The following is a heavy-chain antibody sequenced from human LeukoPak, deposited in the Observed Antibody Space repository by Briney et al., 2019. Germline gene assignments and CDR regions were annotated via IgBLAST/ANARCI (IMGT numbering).Heavy chain of an antibody. V-gene: IGHV1-69*05. Sequence: ASVKVSCKASGGTFSSYAISWVRQAPGQGLEWMGGIIPIFGTANYAQKFQGRVTMTRNTSISTAYMELSSLRSEDTAVYYCARGRYYGSGSYYIVPNNWFDPWGQGTLVTVSS. CDR1: GGTFSSYA. J-gene: IGHJ5*02. CDR3: ARGRYYGSGSYYIVPNNWFDP. CDR2: IIPIFGTA. D-gene: IGHD3-10*01.